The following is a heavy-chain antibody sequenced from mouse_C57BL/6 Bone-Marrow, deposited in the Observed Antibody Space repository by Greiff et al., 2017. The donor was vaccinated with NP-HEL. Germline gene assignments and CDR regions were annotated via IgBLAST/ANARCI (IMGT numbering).Heavy chain of an antibody. Sequence: DVKLVESGAELVRPGASVKLSCTASGFNIKDDYMHWVKQRPEQGLEWIGWIDPENGDTEYASKFQGKATITADTSSNTAYLQLSSLTSEDTAVYYCTRTTTVVAEYAMDYWGQGTSVTVSS. J-gene: IGHJ4*01. V-gene: IGHV14-4*01. CDR1: GFNIKDDY. CDR2: IDPENGDT. CDR3: TRTTTVVAEYAMDY. D-gene: IGHD1-1*01.